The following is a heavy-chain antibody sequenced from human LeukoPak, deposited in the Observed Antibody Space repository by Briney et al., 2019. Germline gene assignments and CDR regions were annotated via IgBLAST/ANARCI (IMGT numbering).Heavy chain of an antibody. CDR3: ARMYYYDSSGYYDFGSGGPIDY. Sequence: GESLKISCKGSGYRFTSYWIGWVRQMPGKGLEWMRIIYPGDSDTRYSPSFQGQVTISADKSISTAYLQWSSLKASDTAMYYCARMYYYDSSGYYDFGSGGPIDYWGQGTLVTVSS. CDR2: IYPGDSDT. CDR1: GYRFTSYW. J-gene: IGHJ4*02. V-gene: IGHV5-51*01. D-gene: IGHD3-22*01.